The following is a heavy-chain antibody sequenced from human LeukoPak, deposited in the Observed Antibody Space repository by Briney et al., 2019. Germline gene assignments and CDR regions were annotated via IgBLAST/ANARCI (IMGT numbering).Heavy chain of an antibody. D-gene: IGHD3-10*01. J-gene: IGHJ4*02. CDR3: ARTRAGSYKKHYGY. CDR1: GGSFSGYY. CDR2: INHSGST. Sequence: ASETLSLTCAVYGGSFSGYYWSWIRQPPGKGLEWIGEINHSGSTNYNPSLKSRVTISVGTSKNQFSLKLSSVTAADTAVYYCARTRAGSYKKHYGYWGQGTLVTVSS. V-gene: IGHV4-34*01.